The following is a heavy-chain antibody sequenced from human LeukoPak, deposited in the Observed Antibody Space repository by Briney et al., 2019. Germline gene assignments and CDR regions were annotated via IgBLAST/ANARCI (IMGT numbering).Heavy chain of an antibody. V-gene: IGHV3-30*04. CDR2: ISYDGSHK. J-gene: IGHJ6*04. Sequence: GRSLRLSCAASGFTFSSYAIHWVRQAPGKGLEWVAVISYDGSHKYYADAVKGRFTISRDNAKNSLYLQMNSLRAEDTAVYYCAELAITMIGGVWGKGTTVTISS. CDR3: AELAITMIGGV. CDR1: GFTFSSYA. D-gene: IGHD3-10*02.